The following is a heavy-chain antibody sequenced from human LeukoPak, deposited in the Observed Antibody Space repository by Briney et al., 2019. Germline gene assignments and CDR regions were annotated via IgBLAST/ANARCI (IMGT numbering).Heavy chain of an antibody. CDR3: ARRLRGYSYGTDY. V-gene: IGHV4-34*01. D-gene: IGHD5-18*01. J-gene: IGHJ4*02. Sequence: SETLSLTCAAYGGSFSGYYWGWIRQPPGKGLEWIGEINHSGSTNYNPSLKSRVTISVDTSKNQFSLKLSSVTAADTAVYYCARRLRGYSYGTDYWGQGTLVTVSS. CDR1: GGSFSGYY. CDR2: INHSGST.